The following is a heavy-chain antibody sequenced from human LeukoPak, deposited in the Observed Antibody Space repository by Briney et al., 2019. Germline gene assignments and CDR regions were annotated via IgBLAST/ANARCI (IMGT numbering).Heavy chain of an antibody. D-gene: IGHD3-10*01. CDR2: ISGSGASI. Sequence: GGSLRLSCEASGFTFSGYAMTWVRQAPGKGLEWVSGISGSGASIKYAASVKGRFTISRDNSKNTLYLQMDSLRAEDTAIYYCADFGSGSYCFDYWGQGTLVTVSS. CDR1: GFTFSGYA. V-gene: IGHV3-23*01. CDR3: ADFGSGSYCFDY. J-gene: IGHJ4*02.